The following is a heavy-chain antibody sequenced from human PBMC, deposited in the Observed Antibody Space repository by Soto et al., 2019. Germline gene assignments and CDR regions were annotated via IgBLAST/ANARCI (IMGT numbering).Heavy chain of an antibody. J-gene: IGHJ3*02. CDR3: ARDGFGDADAFDI. D-gene: IGHD3-10*01. V-gene: IGHV1-2*02. CDR2: INPNSGGT. CDR1: GYTFTGYY. Sequence: ASVKVSCKXSGYTFTGYYMHWVRQAPGQGLEWMGWINPNSGGTNYAQRFQGRVTMTRDTSISTAYMELSRLRSDDTAVYYCARDGFGDADAFDIWGQGTMVTVSS.